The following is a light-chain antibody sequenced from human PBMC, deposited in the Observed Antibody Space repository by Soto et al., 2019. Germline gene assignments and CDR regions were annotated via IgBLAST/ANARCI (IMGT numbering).Light chain of an antibody. Sequence: EIVLTQSPGTLSLSPGERATLSCRASQTVSTNYLAWYQQKPGQAPRLLIYGASSRATGIPDRFSGSGSGTDFILTISRLEPEDFAVYYCQQYGSSPRTFGQGTKLEI. V-gene: IGKV3-20*01. CDR2: GAS. CDR3: QQYGSSPRT. J-gene: IGKJ2*01. CDR1: QTVSTNY.